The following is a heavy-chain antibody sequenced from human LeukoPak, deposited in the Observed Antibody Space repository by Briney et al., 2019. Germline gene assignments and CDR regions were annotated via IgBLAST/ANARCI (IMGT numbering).Heavy chain of an antibody. CDR2: IYYSGST. D-gene: IGHD1-1*01. Sequence: PSETLSLTCTVSGGSISSYYWSWIRQPPGKGLEWIGYIYYSGSTNYNPSLKSRVTISVDTSKNQFSLKLSSVTAADTAVYYCAREGNDETFDYWGQGTLVTVSS. V-gene: IGHV4-59*01. CDR3: AREGNDETFDY. J-gene: IGHJ4*02. CDR1: GGSISSYY.